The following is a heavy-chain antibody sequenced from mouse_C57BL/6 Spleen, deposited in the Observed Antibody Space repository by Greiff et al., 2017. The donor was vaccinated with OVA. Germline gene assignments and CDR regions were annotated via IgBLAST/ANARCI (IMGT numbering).Heavy chain of an antibody. CDR3: ARVITAGYYYAMDY. V-gene: IGHV1-54*01. D-gene: IGHD2-4*01. Sequence: VKLQQSGAELVRPGTSVKVSCKASGYAFTNYLIEWVKQRPGQGLEWIGVINPGSGGTNYNEKFKGKATLTADKSSSTAYMQLSSLTSEDSAVYFGARVITAGYYYAMDYWGQGTSVTVSS. J-gene: IGHJ4*01. CDR2: INPGSGGT. CDR1: GYAFTNYL.